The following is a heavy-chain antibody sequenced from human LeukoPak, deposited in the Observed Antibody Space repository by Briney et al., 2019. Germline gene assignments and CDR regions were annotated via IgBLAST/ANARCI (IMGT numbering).Heavy chain of an antibody. Sequence: SETLSLTCTVSGGSVSSYYWSWIRQPPGKGLEWIAYIYYSGSPKYNPSLKSRVTISLDRSKNQFSLKLRSVTAADTAVYYCARLQVHCGGDCYTRWFDPWGQGTLVTVSS. J-gene: IGHJ5*02. CDR1: GGSVSSYY. CDR2: IYYSGSP. V-gene: IGHV4-59*08. D-gene: IGHD2-21*02. CDR3: ARLQVHCGGDCYTRWFDP.